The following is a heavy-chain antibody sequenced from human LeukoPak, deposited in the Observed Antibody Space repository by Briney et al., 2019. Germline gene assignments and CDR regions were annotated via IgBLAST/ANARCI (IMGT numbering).Heavy chain of an antibody. Sequence: GGSLRLSCAASGFTFDDYAMHWVRQAPGKGLEWVSGISWNSGSIGYADSVKGRFTISRDNAKNSLYLQMNSLRAEDTALYYCAKDTDYGSGSYWYYFDYWGQGTLVTVSS. CDR1: GFTFDDYA. CDR3: AKDTDYGSGSYWYYFDY. J-gene: IGHJ4*02. D-gene: IGHD3-10*01. CDR2: ISWNSGSI. V-gene: IGHV3-9*01.